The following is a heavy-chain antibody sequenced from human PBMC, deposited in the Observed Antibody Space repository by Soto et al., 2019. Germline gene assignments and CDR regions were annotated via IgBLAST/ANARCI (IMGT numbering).Heavy chain of an antibody. CDR1: GYTFTGYY. CDR2: INPNSGGT. CDR3: ARAGSYSHSAFDI. J-gene: IGHJ3*02. V-gene: IGHV1-2*04. Sequence: ASVKVSCKASGYTFTGYYMHWVRQAPGQGLGWMGWINPNSGGTNYAQKFQGWVTMTRDTSISTAYMELSRLRSDDTAVYYCARAGSYSHSAFDIWGQGTMVTVSS. D-gene: IGHD1-26*01.